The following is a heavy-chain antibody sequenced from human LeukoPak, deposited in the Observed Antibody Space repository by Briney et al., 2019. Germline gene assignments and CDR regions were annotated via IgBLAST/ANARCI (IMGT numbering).Heavy chain of an antibody. Sequence: GESLKISCKGSGCSFTSYWIGWVRQMPGKGLEWMGIIYPGDSDTRYSPSFQGLVTISADKSISTAYLQWSSLKASDTAMYYCASSSNLGGATDAFDIWGQGTMVTVSS. CDR1: GCSFTSYW. J-gene: IGHJ3*02. V-gene: IGHV5-51*01. D-gene: IGHD1-26*01. CDR2: IYPGDSDT. CDR3: ASSSNLGGATDAFDI.